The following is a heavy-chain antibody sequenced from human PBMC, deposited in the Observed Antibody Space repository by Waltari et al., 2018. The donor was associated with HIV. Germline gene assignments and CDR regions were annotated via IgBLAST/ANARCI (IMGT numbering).Heavy chain of an antibody. V-gene: IGHV3-30*18. D-gene: IGHD6-19*01. CDR2: ISYDGSNK. CDR1: GFTFMSDG. Sequence: QVQLVESGGGVVQPGRSLRLSCAASGFTFMSDGMHWVRQAPGKGLEWVAVISYDGSNKYYADSVKGRFTISRDNSKNTLYLQMNSLRAEDTAVYYCAKDPKGYSSGWYYWGQGTLVTVSS. CDR3: AKDPKGYSSGWYY. J-gene: IGHJ4*02.